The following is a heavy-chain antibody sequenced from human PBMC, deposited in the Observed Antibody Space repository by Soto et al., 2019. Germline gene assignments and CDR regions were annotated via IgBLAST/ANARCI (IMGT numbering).Heavy chain of an antibody. CDR3: ARTTNFALYYYGMDV. CDR1: GFPFSSYW. CDR2: IKQDGSEK. Sequence: GGSLRLSCAASGFPFSSYWMSWVRQAPGKGLEWVANIKQDGSEKYYVDSVKGRFTISRDNAKNSLYLQMNSLRAEDTAVYYCARTTNFALYYYGMDVWGQGTTVTVSS. V-gene: IGHV3-7*01. J-gene: IGHJ6*02. D-gene: IGHD1-1*01.